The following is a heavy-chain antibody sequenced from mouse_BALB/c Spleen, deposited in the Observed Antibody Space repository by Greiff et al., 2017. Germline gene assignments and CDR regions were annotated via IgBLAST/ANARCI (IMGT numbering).Heavy chain of an antibody. V-gene: IGHV3-8*02. J-gene: IGHJ3*01. D-gene: IGHD2-4*01. CDR2: ISYSGST. CDR3: ARGGYDYDSAWFAY. CDR1: GDSITSGY. Sequence: EVQLVESGPSLVKPSQTLSLTCSVTGDSITSGYWNWIRKFPGNKLEYMGYISYSGSTYYNPSLKSRISITRDTSKNQYYLQLNSVTTEDTATYYCARGGYDYDSAWFAYWGQGTLVTVSA.